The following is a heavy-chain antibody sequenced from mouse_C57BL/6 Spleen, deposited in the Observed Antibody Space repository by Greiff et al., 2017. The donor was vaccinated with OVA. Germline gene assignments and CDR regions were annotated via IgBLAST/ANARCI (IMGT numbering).Heavy chain of an antibody. CDR1: GYSITSGYD. J-gene: IGHJ4*01. D-gene: IGHD1-1*02. CDR2: ISYSGST. CDR3: ASSYGYYAMDY. Sequence: VQLKESGPGMVKPSQSLSLTCTVTGYSITSGYDWHWIRHFPGNKLEWMGYISYSGSTNYNPSLKSRISITHDTSKNHFFLKLNSVTTEDTATYYCASSYGYYAMDYWGQGTSVTVSS. V-gene: IGHV3-1*01.